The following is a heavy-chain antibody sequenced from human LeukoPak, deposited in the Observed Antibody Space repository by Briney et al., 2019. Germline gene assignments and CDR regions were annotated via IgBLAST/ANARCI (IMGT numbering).Heavy chain of an antibody. V-gene: IGHV3-30*02. CDR3: AKDLSLDYDILTGYFLGC. CDR1: GFTFSSYG. D-gene: IGHD3-9*01. Sequence: PGGSLRLSCAASGFTFSSYGMHWVRQAPGKGLEWVAFIRYDGSDKYYADSVKGRFTISRDNSKNTLYLQMNSLRAEDTAVYYCAKDLSLDYDILTGYFLGCWGQGTLVTVSS. J-gene: IGHJ4*02. CDR2: IRYDGSDK.